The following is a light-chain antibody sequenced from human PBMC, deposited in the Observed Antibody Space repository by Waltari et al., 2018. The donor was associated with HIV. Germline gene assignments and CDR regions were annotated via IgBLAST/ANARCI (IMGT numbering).Light chain of an antibody. CDR3: AVWDDSLRGGV. CDR2: ANN. Sequence: QSVLTQPLSASGTPGQRVTISCSGSSSHIGDFSVSWYQHLPGAAPKLLIYANNQRPSGVPDRFSGSRSGTCASLAISGLRSEDEAVYSCAVWDDSLRGGVFGGGTKLTVL. CDR1: SSHIGDFS. J-gene: IGLJ3*02. V-gene: IGLV1-47*01.